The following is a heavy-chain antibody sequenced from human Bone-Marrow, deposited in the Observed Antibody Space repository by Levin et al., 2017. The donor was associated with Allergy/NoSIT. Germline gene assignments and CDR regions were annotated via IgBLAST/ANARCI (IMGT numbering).Heavy chain of an antibody. CDR1: GFTFSRYG. CDR3: AKDRGWYGDAFAI. CDR2: LSGSGGNT. V-gene: IGHV3-23*01. D-gene: IGHD6-19*01. Sequence: GGSLRLSCAASGFTFSRYGMSWVRQAPGRGLEWVSALSGSGGNTYYADSVKGRFTISRDNSKNTLFLQMNSLRVEDTAVYYCAKDRGWYGDAFAIWGQGTMVTVSS. J-gene: IGHJ3*02.